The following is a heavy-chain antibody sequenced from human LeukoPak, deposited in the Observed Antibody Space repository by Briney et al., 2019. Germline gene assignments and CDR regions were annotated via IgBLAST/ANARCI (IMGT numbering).Heavy chain of an antibody. V-gene: IGHV3-9*03. CDR3: ARDSTAAPISYMDV. J-gene: IGHJ6*03. CDR2: ISWNSGSK. CDR1: GFIFDDYG. D-gene: IGHD6-6*01. Sequence: PGRSLRLSCAASGFIFDDYGTHWVRQAPGKGLEWVSGISWNSGSKEYADSVKGRFTISRDNAKNSLYLQMNSLRVEDMALYFCARDSTAAPISYMDVWGKGTTVTVSS.